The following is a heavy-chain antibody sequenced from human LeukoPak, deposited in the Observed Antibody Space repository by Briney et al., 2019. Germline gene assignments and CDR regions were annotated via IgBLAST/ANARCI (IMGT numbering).Heavy chain of an antibody. V-gene: IGHV4-59*08. CDR1: GGSINSDY. J-gene: IGHJ6*02. CDR2: SGNST. CDR3: ARQGHKLTLVDYYGMDV. Sequence: SETLSLTCTVSGGSINSDYWSWVRQPPGKGLEWIGYSGNSTNYNPSLKSRVTISVDRSKNQFSLKLSSVTAADTAVYYCARQGHKLTLVDYYGMDVWGQGTTVTVSS. D-gene: IGHD1-26*01.